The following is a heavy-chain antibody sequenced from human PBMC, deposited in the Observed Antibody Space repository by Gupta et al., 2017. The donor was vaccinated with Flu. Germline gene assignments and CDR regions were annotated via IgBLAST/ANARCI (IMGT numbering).Heavy chain of an antibody. J-gene: IGHJ6*02. Sequence: EVQLVQSGAEVKKPGESLKISGKGSGYSFSISWIAWVRQMPGKGLEWMGIIFPGDSDTRYSPSFQGQVTISADKSINTAYLQWSSLKASDTAMYYCARVNTAVAYFGLDVWGQGTTVTVSS. V-gene: IGHV5-51*03. CDR3: ARVNTAVAYFGLDV. CDR2: IFPGDSDT. CDR1: GYSFSISW. D-gene: IGHD5-18*01.